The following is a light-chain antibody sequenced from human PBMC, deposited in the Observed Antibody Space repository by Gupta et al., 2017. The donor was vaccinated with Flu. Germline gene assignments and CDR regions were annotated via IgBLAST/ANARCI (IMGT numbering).Light chain of an antibody. Sequence: QSVLPQPPSASGTPGQRVTISCSGSSSNIGSNTVNWYQQLPGTAPKLLIYSNNQRPSGVPDRFSGSKSGTSASLAISGLQPEDEADYYCAAWDDSLNGPWVFGGGTKLTVL. CDR3: AAWDDSLNGPWV. J-gene: IGLJ3*02. CDR1: SSNIGSNT. V-gene: IGLV1-44*01. CDR2: SNN.